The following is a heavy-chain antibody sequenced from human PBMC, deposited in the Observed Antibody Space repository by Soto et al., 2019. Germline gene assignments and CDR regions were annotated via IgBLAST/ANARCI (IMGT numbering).Heavy chain of an antibody. CDR2: ISGSGGST. J-gene: IGHJ4*02. CDR3: AKRRLAAILPGHLAY. CDR1: GFTFSSYA. V-gene: IGHV3-23*01. Sequence: PGGSLRLSCAASGFTFSSYAMSWVRQAPGKGLEWVSAISGSGGSTYYADSVKGRFTISRDNSKNTLYLQMNSLRAEDTAVYYCAKRRLAAILPGHLAYWGQGTLVTVSS. D-gene: IGHD2-21*02.